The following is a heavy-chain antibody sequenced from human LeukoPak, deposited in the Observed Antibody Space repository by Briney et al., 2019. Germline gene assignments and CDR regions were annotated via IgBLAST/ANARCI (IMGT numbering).Heavy chain of an antibody. D-gene: IGHD4-17*01. Sequence: PGRSLRLSCAASGFTFSNYAMHWVRQAPGKGLEWVAVISYDGSNKYYADSVKGRFTISRDNAKNSLYLQMNSLRAEDTAVYYCARDTTVTTYDWYFDLWGRGTLVTVSS. V-gene: IGHV3-30-3*01. CDR3: ARDTTVTTYDWYFDL. CDR1: GFTFSNYA. J-gene: IGHJ2*01. CDR2: ISYDGSNK.